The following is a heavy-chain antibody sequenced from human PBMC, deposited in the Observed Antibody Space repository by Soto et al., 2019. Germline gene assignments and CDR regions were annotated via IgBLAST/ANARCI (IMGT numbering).Heavy chain of an antibody. CDR1: GYTFINYA. CDR3: ARGSLLFGELLSYFDY. J-gene: IGHJ4*02. V-gene: IGHV1-3*01. CDR2: INAGNGNR. Sequence: QVQFVQSGAEVKKPGASVKVSCKASGYTFINYALHWVRQAPGQRLEWMGWINAGNGNRRYSQKFQGRVTITTDTSGSTAYMGVSSLRSEDTAVYYCARGSLLFGELLSYFDYWGQGTLVTVSS. D-gene: IGHD3-10*01.